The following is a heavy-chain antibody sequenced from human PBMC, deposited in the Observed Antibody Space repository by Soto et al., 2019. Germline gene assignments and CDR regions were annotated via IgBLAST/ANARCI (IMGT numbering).Heavy chain of an antibody. CDR3: AKLRDFVVLPAGILDY. J-gene: IGHJ4*02. V-gene: IGHV3-74*03. CDR1: GFTFSSHW. Sequence: GGSLRLSCAASGFTFSSHWMFWVRQAPGKGLVWVSHINSDGSSRTYADSVKGRFTISRDNAKNTLYLQMNSLRTEDTAIYYCAKLRDFVVLPAGILDYWGPGTLVTVSS. CDR2: INSDGSSR. D-gene: IGHD2-8*01.